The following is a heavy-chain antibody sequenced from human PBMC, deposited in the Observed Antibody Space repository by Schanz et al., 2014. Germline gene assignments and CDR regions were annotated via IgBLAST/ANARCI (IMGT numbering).Heavy chain of an antibody. Sequence: EVQLVESGGGLVQPGGSLRLSCAASGFTFSSYAMSWVRQAPGKGLEWVSSISSGGNPYYANSVKGRFGISRDNAKNSLYLQMNSLRAEDTAVYYCARPPHDSSGYYPFDYWGQGTLVTVSS. V-gene: IGHV3-23*04. CDR2: ISSGGNP. D-gene: IGHD3-22*01. CDR3: ARPPHDSSGYYPFDY. J-gene: IGHJ4*02. CDR1: GFTFSSYA.